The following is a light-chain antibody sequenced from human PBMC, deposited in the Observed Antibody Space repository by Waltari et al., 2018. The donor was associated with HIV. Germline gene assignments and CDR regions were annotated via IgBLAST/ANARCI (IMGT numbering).Light chain of an antibody. V-gene: IGKV1-16*02. CDR3: QQYRAYPLT. CDR2: AAS. CDR1: QDVSNY. J-gene: IGKJ4*01. Sequence: DIQLTQSPSSLSASVGDRVTITCRASQDVSNYLSWFQQKPGEPPKSLIYAASSLQSWVPSKFSGSGSGTHFALTISSLQPEDFATYYCQQYRAYPLTFGGGTNVE.